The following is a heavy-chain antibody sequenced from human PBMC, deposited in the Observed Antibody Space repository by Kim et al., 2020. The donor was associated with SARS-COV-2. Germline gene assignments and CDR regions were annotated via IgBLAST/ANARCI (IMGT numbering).Heavy chain of an antibody. J-gene: IGHJ2*01. V-gene: IGHV4-31*03. D-gene: IGHD3-10*01. CDR3: ARVGDSGLMSEEYWYFDL. CDR1: GDSISSGGSY. Sequence: SETLSLTCTVSGDSISSGGSYWSWIRQRPGKGLEWIGYIYYTGSVFYNPSLKSRVTISVDTSKNQFSLKLTSVTAADTAVYYSARVGDSGLMSEEYWYFDLWGRGTLVTVSS. CDR2: IYYTGSV.